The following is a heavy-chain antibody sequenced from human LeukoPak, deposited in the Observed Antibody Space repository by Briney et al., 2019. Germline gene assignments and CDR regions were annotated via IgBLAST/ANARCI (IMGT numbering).Heavy chain of an antibody. V-gene: IGHV4-34*01. CDR1: GGSFSGYY. J-gene: IGHJ4*02. D-gene: IGHD3-22*01. CDR2: INHSGST. CDR3: ARGALAYYYDSSGYYSFDY. Sequence: SETLSLTCAVYGGSFSGYYWSWIRQPPGKGLEWIGEINHSGSTNYNPSLKSRVTISVDTSKNQFSLKLSSVTAADTAVYYCARGALAYYYDSSGYYSFDYWGQGTLVTVSS.